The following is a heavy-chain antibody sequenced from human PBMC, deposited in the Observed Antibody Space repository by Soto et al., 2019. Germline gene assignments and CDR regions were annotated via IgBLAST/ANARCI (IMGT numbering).Heavy chain of an antibody. CDR1: GFTFSSYS. J-gene: IGHJ6*02. CDR2: ISSSSSYI. V-gene: IGHV3-21*01. D-gene: IGHD2-15*01. CDR3: ARVTRVAAPFYYYGMDV. Sequence: HGGSLRLSCAASGFTFSSYSMNWVRQAPGKGLEWVSSISSSSSYIYYADSVKGRFTISRDNAKNSLYLQMNSLRAEDTAVYYCARVTRVAAPFYYYGMDVWGQGTTVTVSS.